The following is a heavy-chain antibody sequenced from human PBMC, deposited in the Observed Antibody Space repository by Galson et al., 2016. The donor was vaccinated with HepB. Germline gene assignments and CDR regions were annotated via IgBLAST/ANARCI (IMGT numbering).Heavy chain of an antibody. CDR3: ARQPGVGYYFDY. CDR2: IYPRDSET. D-gene: IGHD5-12*01. V-gene: IGHV5-51*01. CDR1: GYTFTNYW. J-gene: IGHJ4*02. Sequence: QSGAEVKKSGESLKISCKASGYTFTNYWIGWVRQMPGEGLEWMGIIYPRDSETRYSPSFQGQVTLSADKSINTAYLQWSSLKASDTAMYYCARQPGVGYYFDYWGQGTLVTVSS.